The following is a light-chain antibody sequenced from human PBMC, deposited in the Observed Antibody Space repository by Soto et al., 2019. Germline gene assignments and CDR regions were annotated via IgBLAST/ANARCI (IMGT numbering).Light chain of an antibody. Sequence: EIVMTQSPATLSVSPGERATLSCRASHSVSSTLAWYQQKPGQTPRLLIYGASTRATGIPARFSGSGSGTEFTLTISSLQSEDFAVYYCQQYNNWPYTFGKGTKLEIK. CDR1: HSVSST. J-gene: IGKJ2*01. CDR3: QQYNNWPYT. CDR2: GAS. V-gene: IGKV3-15*01.